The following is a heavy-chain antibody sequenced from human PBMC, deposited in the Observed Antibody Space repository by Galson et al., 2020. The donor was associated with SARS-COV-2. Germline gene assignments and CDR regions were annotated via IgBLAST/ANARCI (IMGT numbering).Heavy chain of an antibody. CDR2: IYTSGST. Sequence: SETLSLTCTVSGGSISSGSYYWNWIRQPAGKGLEWIGRIYTSGSTNYNPSLKSRVTISVDTSKNQFSLKLSSVTAADTAVYYCARASDPYYMDVWGKGTTVTIS. CDR1: GGSISSGSYY. CDR3: ARASDPYYMDV. V-gene: IGHV4-61*02. J-gene: IGHJ6*03.